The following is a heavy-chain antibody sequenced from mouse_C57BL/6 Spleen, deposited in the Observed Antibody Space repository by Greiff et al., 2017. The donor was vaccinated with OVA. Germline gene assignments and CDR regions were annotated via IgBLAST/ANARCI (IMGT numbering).Heavy chain of an antibody. CDR1: GFTFSDYY. CDR2: INYDGSST. J-gene: IGHJ1*03. D-gene: IGHD2-5*01. CDR3: AREDSNPWYFDV. Sequence: EVKLLESEGGLVQPGSSMKLSCTASGFTFSDYYMAWVRQVPEKGLEWVANINYDGSSTYYLDSLKSRFIISRDNAKNILYLQMSSLKSEDTATYYCAREDSNPWYFDVWGTGTTVTVSS. V-gene: IGHV5-16*01.